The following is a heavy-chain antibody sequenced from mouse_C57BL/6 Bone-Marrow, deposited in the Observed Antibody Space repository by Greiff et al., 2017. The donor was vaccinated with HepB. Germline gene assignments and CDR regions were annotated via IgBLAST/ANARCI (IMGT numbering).Heavy chain of an antibody. CDR3: ARHGWLLRDY. Sequence: EVQRVESGGDLVKPGGSLKLSCAASGFTFSSYGMSWVRQTPDKRLEWVATISSGGSYTYYPDSVKGRFTISRDNAKNTLYLQMSSLKSEDTAMYYCARHGWLLRDYWGQGTTLTVSS. V-gene: IGHV5-6*01. J-gene: IGHJ2*01. CDR2: ISSGGSYT. CDR1: GFTFSSYG. D-gene: IGHD2-3*01.